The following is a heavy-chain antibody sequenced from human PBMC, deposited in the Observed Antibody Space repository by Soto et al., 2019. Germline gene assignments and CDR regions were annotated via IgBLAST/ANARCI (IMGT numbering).Heavy chain of an antibody. Sequence: QVHLVQSGAEVKKPGASVKVSCKGSGYGFTTYGITWVRQAPGQGLEWMAWISAHNGNTNYAQKLQGRVTVTRDTPTSTAYMERRSLRPDEPAVYYCARGRYGDYWGQGALVTVSS. J-gene: IGHJ4*02. CDR1: GYGFTTYG. V-gene: IGHV1-18*01. CDR2: ISAHNGNT. D-gene: IGHD1-1*01. CDR3: ARGRYGDY.